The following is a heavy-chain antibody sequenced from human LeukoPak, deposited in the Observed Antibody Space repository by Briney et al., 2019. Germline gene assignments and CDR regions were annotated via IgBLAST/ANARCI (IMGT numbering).Heavy chain of an antibody. Sequence: PGGSLRLSCAASGFTFSSYSMSWVRQAPGKGLEWVSSISSSSSYIYYADSVKGRFTISRDNAKNSLYLQMNSLRAEDTAVYYCARSTVVQYCFDYWGQGTLVTVSS. V-gene: IGHV3-21*01. CDR2: ISSSSSYI. D-gene: IGHD2-2*01. CDR1: GFTFSSYS. J-gene: IGHJ4*02. CDR3: ARSTVVQYCFDY.